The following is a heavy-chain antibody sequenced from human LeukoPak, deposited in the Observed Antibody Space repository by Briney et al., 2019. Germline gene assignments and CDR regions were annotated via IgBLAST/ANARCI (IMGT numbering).Heavy chain of an antibody. CDR1: GYNFANYW. CDR3: ARITTSGWYADY. Sequence: GESLKISCKGSGYNFANYWIGWVRQMPGKGLEWMGIIYPGDSDTRYSPSFQGQVTISADRSISTACLQWSSLKASDSAIYYCARITTSGWYADYWGQGTLVTVS. CDR2: IYPGDSDT. D-gene: IGHD6-19*01. V-gene: IGHV5-51*01. J-gene: IGHJ4*02.